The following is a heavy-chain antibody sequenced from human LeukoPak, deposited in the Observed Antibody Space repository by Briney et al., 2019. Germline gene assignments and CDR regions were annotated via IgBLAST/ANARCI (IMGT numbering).Heavy chain of an antibody. CDR2: TSSSSSYI. D-gene: IGHD2-2*01. CDR3: ARGVGYCSSTSCLFDY. Sequence: SGGSLRLSCAASGFTFSSYSMNWVRQAPGKGLEWVSSTSSSSSYIYYADSVKGRFTISRDNAKNSLYLQMNSLRAEDTAVYYCARGVGYCSSTSCLFDYWGQGTLVTVSS. V-gene: IGHV3-21*01. J-gene: IGHJ4*02. CDR1: GFTFSSYS.